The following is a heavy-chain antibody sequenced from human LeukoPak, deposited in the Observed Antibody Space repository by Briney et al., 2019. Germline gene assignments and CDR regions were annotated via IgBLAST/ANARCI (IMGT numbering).Heavy chain of an antibody. V-gene: IGHV3-23*01. CDR3: ARDAYYYDSGDYYSWFDP. Sequence: GGSLRLSCVASGFTFSTYAMSWVRQAPGKGLEWVSSASDSGTTYYADSVKGRFTVSRDNSKNTLYLQMSSLRVEDTAVYYCARDAYYYDSGDYYSWFDPWGQGTLVTVPS. J-gene: IGHJ5*02. D-gene: IGHD3-22*01. CDR1: GFTFSTYA. CDR2: ASDSGTT.